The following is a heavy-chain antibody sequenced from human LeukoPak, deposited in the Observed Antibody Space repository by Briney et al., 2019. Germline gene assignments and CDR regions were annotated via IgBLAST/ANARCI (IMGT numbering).Heavy chain of an antibody. J-gene: IGHJ4*02. CDR2: IYSDGSSL. D-gene: IGHD1-26*01. V-gene: IGHV3-74*01. CDR3: ARSVGGMDY. Sequence: GGSLRLSCAASGFTFSNYWMHWVRQAPGKGLVWVSRIYSDGSSLSYADSVKGRVSISRDNARNMLYLQMNSLRAEDTAIYYCARSVGGMDYWGQGTLVTVSS. CDR1: GFTFSNYW.